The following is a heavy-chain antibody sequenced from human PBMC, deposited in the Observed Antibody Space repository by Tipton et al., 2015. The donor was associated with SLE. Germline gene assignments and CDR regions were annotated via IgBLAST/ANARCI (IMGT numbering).Heavy chain of an antibody. V-gene: IGHV4-34*01. CDR2: INHSGST. CDR3: AREEESTSGWGAFDI. Sequence: TLSLTCAVYGGSFSGYYWSWIRQPPGKGLEWIGEINHSGSTNYNPSLKSRVTISVDTSKNQFSLKLSSVTAADTAIYYCAREEESTSGWGAFDIWGQGTMVTVSS. CDR1: GGSFSGYY. J-gene: IGHJ3*02. D-gene: IGHD6-19*01.